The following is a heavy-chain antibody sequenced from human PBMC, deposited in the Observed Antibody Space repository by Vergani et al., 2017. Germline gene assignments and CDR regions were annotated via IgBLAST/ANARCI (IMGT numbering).Heavy chain of an antibody. CDR1: GYTFTDHY. D-gene: IGHD4-17*01. CDR2: VDPEDGET. CDR3: ATPQTVTTGGMEV. J-gene: IGHJ6*01. V-gene: IGHV1-69-2*01. Sequence: EVQLVQSGAEVKKPGATMKISCKVSGYTFTDHYMHWVKQAPGKGLEWMGLVDPEDGETIYADKFKGRVTIAADTSTDTAHLGLSSLRSEDTAVYYCATPQTVTTGGMEVWGQGTKVIVSS.